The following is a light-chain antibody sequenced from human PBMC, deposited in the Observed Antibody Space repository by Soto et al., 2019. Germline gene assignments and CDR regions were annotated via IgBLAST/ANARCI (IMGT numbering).Light chain of an antibody. CDR1: QTISSW. CDR3: QQYKTYWT. V-gene: IGKV1-5*01. Sequence: DIQMTQSPSTLSGSVGDRVTITCRASQTISSWLAWYQQKPGKVPKLLIYDASSLESGVPSRFSGGGSGTEFTLTISSLQPDDFATYYCQQYKTYWTFGQGTKVDIK. CDR2: DAS. J-gene: IGKJ1*01.